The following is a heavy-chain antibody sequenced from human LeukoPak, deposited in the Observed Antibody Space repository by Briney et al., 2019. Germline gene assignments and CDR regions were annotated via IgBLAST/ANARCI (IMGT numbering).Heavy chain of an antibody. CDR2: ISDYNGNT. J-gene: IGHJ4*02. D-gene: IGHD2-2*01. CDR3: ARGRGYCSSTSCQLTDY. Sequence: ASVKVSCKASGYTFTSYGISWVRQAPGQGLEWMGWISDYNGNTNYAQKLQGRVTMTTDTSTSTAYMELGSLRSDDTAVYYCARGRGYCSSTSCQLTDYWGQGTLVTVSS. CDR1: GYTFTSYG. V-gene: IGHV1-18*01.